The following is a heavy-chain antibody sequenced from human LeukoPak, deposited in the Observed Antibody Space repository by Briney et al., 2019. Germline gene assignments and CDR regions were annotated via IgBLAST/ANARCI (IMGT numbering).Heavy chain of an antibody. V-gene: IGHV1-69*13. D-gene: IGHD4-23*01. Sequence: SVKVSCKASGYTFTSYAISWVRQAPGQGLEWMGGIIPIFGTANYAQKFQGRVTITADESTSTAYMELSSLRSEDTAVYYCARDSNYGGIYYFDYWGQGTLVTVSS. CDR1: GYTFTSYA. CDR3: ARDSNYGGIYYFDY. J-gene: IGHJ4*02. CDR2: IIPIFGTA.